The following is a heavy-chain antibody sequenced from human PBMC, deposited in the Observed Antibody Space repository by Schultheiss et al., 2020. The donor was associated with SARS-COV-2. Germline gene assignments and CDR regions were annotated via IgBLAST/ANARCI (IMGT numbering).Heavy chain of an antibody. CDR3: VKESIVVVPASFDY. Sequence: SETLSLTCAVYGGSFSGYYWSWIRQPPGKGLEWIGEINHSGSTNYNPSLKSRVTISVDTSKNQFSLKLSSVTAADTAVYYCVKESIVVVPASFDYWGQGTLVTVSS. CDR2: INHSGST. CDR1: GGSFSGYY. V-gene: IGHV4-34*01. D-gene: IGHD2-2*01. J-gene: IGHJ4*02.